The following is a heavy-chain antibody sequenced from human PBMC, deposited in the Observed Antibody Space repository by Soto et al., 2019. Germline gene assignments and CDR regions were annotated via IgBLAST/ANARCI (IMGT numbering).Heavy chain of an antibody. CDR1: GYNFTSYW. CDR3: ARQAAAGYYGMDV. CDR2: IYPGDSDT. D-gene: IGHD6-13*01. J-gene: IGHJ6*02. V-gene: IGHV5-51*01. Sequence: RRESLKISCKGSGYNFTSYWIGWVRQMPGKGLEWMGIIYPGDSDTRYSPSFQGQVTISADKSISTAYLQWSSLKASDTAMYYCARQAAAGYYGMDVWGQGTTVTVSS.